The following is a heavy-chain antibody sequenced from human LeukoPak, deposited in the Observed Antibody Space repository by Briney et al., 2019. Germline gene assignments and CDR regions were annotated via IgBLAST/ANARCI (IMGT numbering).Heavy chain of an antibody. V-gene: IGHV4-39*01. J-gene: IGHJ4*02. D-gene: IGHD7-27*01. CDR1: GGSISSSSYY. CDR2: IYYSGST. Sequence: SETLSLTCTVSGGSISSSSYYWGWIRQPPGRGLEWIGSIYYSGSTYYNPSLKSRVTISVDTSKNQFSLKLSSVTAPDTAVYYCARQANPGDLDYWGQGTLVTVSS. CDR3: ARQANPGDLDY.